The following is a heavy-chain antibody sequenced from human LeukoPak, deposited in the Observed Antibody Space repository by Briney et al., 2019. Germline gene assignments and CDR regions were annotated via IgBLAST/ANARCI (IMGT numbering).Heavy chain of an antibody. Sequence: GGSLRLSCAASGITVRTNYMSWVRQAPGKGLEWVSVMNSGGSVYYADSVRGRFNISRDISKNTLSLQMNSLRVEDTAVYYCTREMAKQYSFDSWGQGTLVTDSS. J-gene: IGHJ4*02. CDR3: TREMAKQYSFDS. V-gene: IGHV3-66*01. CDR1: GITVRTNY. D-gene: IGHD5-24*01. CDR2: MNSGGSV.